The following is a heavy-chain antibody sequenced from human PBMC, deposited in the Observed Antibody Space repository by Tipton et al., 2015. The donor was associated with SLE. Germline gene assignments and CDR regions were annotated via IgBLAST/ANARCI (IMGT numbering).Heavy chain of an antibody. V-gene: IGHV4-59*12. CDR2: SSHSGRS. Sequence: TLSLTCTVSGGSISGSSWSWIRQPPGKGLEWIGYSSHSGRSNYNSSLRSRVTISVDRSKNQFSLKMSSVNAADTAVYYCARYANWGQLHYFDYWGQGTLVTVSS. D-gene: IGHD7-27*01. CDR1: GGSISGSS. J-gene: IGHJ4*02. CDR3: ARYANWGQLHYFDY.